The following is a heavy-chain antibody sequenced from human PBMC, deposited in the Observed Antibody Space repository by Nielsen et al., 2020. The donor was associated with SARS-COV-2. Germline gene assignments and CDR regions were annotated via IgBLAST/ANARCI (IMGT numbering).Heavy chain of an antibody. Sequence: GESLKISCAASGFTVSSNYMSWVRQAPGKGLEWVSVIYSGGSTYYADSVKGRFTISRDNSKNTLYLQMNSLRAEDTAVYYCARDSGSAPYFQHWGQGTLVTVSS. CDR3: ARDSGSAPYFQH. D-gene: IGHD1-26*01. CDR1: GFTVSSNY. V-gene: IGHV3-66*01. J-gene: IGHJ1*01. CDR2: IYSGGST.